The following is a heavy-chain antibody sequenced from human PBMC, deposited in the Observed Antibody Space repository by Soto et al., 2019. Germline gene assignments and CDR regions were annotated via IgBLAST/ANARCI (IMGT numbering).Heavy chain of an antibody. CDR3: ASVSCSGGSSYVTSRYNYYGMVD. D-gene: IGHD2-15*01. CDR2: ITHSGTT. Sequence: SETLSLTCAVHGASFSGYYWSWVRQSPGKGLEWIGEITHSGTTNYSPSLKSRVTISVDTSKNHFFLSLRSVTAADTGVYYFASVSCSGGSSYVTSRYNYYGMVDWDQGTTLTVSS. CDR1: GASFSGYY. V-gene: IGHV4-34*01. J-gene: IGHJ6*02.